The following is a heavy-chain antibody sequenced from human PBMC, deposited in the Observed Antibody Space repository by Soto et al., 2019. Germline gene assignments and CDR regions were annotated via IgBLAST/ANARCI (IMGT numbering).Heavy chain of an antibody. CDR2: ISGGGDTS. CDR1: GFTFSNYA. D-gene: IGHD2-21*02. Sequence: GGSLRLSCAVSGFTFSNYAISWVRQAPGKGLEWVSIISGGGDTSYYADSVKGRFTISRDNSRNTLYLQMNSLRAGDSAKYYCAKEGTSDLDYFDYWGPGTLVTVSS. CDR3: AKEGTSDLDYFDY. J-gene: IGHJ4*02. V-gene: IGHV3-23*01.